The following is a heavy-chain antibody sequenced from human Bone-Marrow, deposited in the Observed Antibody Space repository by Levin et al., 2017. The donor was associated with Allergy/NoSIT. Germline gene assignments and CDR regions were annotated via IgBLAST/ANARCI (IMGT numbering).Heavy chain of an antibody. CDR2: ISSSGSTI. J-gene: IGHJ4*02. Sequence: GGSLRLSCAASGFTFSSYEMNWVRQAPGKGLEWVSYISSSGSTIYYADSVKGRFTISRDNAKNSLYLQMNSLRAEDTAVYYCARDNTAVAGRPGGYYFDYWGQGTLVTVSS. CDR3: ARDNTAVAGRPGGYYFDY. D-gene: IGHD6-19*01. CDR1: GFTFSSYE. V-gene: IGHV3-48*03.